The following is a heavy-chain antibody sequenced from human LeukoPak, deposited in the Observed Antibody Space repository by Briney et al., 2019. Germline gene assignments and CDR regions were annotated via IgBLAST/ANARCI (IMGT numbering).Heavy chain of an antibody. CDR1: GGSISSSSYY. D-gene: IGHD2-15*01. V-gene: IGHV4-39*07. Sequence: SGTLSLTCTVSGGSISSSSYYWGWIRQPPGKGLEWIGSIYYSGSTYYNPSLKSRVTISVDTSKNQFSLKLSSVTAADTAVYYCASLELGYCSGGSCYDRGRFDPWGQGTLVTVSS. J-gene: IGHJ5*02. CDR3: ASLELGYCSGGSCYDRGRFDP. CDR2: IYYSGST.